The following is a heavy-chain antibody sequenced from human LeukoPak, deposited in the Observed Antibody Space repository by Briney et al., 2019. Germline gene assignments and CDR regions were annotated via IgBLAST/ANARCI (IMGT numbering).Heavy chain of an antibody. J-gene: IGHJ4*02. D-gene: IGHD3-10*01. CDR2: IRSKANSYAT. CDR1: GFTFSGSA. V-gene: IGHV3-73*01. CDR3: TRIGYGSGSYSY. Sequence: GSLRLPCAASGFTFSGSAMHWVRQASGKGLEWVGRIRSKANSYATAYAASVKGRFTISRDDSKNTAYLQMNSLKTEDTAVYYCTRIGYGSGSYSYWGQGTLVTVSS.